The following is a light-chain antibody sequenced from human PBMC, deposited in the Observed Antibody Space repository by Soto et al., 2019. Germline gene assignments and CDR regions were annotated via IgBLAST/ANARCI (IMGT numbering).Light chain of an antibody. CDR1: SSDVGAYDL. V-gene: IGLV2-23*01. CDR3: CSYAGNRIFV. J-gene: IGLJ3*02. Sequence: QSVLTQPASVSGSPGQSITIYCIGTSSDVGAYDLVSWYQKHPGTAHRLIIYEDLRRPSGIDSRFSGSKSGNTASLTISGLRVEDAGNYNCCSYAGNRIFVFGGGTKLTVL. CDR2: EDL.